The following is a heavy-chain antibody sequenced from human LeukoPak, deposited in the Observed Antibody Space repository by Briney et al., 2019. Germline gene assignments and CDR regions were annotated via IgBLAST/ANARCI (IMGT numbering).Heavy chain of an antibody. D-gene: IGHD1-26*01. V-gene: IGHV4-30-2*01. CDR3: AREWEVSGSLRGFDY. J-gene: IGHJ4*02. Sequence: PSQTLSLTCTVSGGSISSGGYYWSWIRQPPGRGLEWIGYIYHSGSTYYNPSLKSRVTISVDRSKNQFSLKLSSVTAADTAVYSCAREWEVSGSLRGFDYWGQGTLVTVSS. CDR2: IYHSGST. CDR1: GGSISSGGYY.